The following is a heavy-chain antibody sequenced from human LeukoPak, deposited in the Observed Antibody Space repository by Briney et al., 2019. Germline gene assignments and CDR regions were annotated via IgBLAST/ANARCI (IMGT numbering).Heavy chain of an antibody. V-gene: IGHV3-11*01. CDR1: GFTLSDYY. J-gene: IGHJ4*02. CDR3: ARRRDFIDY. D-gene: IGHD3/OR15-3a*01. CDR2: SSSRGSTI. Sequence: PGGSLRLSCAASGFTLSDYYMSWIRQAPGKGLEWVSYSSSRGSTIYYADSVKGRFAISRDNAKNSLYLQMNSLRAEDTAAYYCARRRDFIDYWGQGTLATVSS.